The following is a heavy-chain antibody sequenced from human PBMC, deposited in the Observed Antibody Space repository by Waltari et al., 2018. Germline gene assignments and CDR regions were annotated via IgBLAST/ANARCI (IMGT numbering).Heavy chain of an antibody. CDR2: IIPIFGTA. D-gene: IGHD1-7*01. CDR1: GGPFSRYA. V-gene: IGHV1-69*01. CDR3: AREVRETRILHAFDI. Sequence: QVQLVQSGAEVKKPGSSVKVSCKASGGPFSRYAPAWVRQAPGQGLEWRGGIIPIFGTANYAQKFQGRVTITADESTSTAYMELSSLRSEDTAVYYCAREVRETRILHAFDIWGQGTMVTVSS. J-gene: IGHJ3*02.